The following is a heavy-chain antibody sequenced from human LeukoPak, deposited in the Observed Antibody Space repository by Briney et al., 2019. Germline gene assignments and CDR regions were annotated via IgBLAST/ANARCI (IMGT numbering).Heavy chain of an antibody. Sequence: GGSLRLSCAASGFTVISNYMTWVRQAPGKGLEWVSVISSGGSTYYADSVRGRFTISRDNSKNTLYLQMNSLRAEDTAVYYCARASPADYYGMDVWGQGTTVTVSS. J-gene: IGHJ6*02. V-gene: IGHV3-66*01. D-gene: IGHD6-6*01. CDR3: ARASPADYYGMDV. CDR1: GFTVISNY. CDR2: ISSGGST.